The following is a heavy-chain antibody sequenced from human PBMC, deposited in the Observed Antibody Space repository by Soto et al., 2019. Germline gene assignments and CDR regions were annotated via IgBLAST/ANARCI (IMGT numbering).Heavy chain of an antibody. D-gene: IGHD6-19*01. V-gene: IGHV1-18*01. CDR1: GYTFTTYA. Sequence: GASVKVSCKTSGYTFTTYAISWVRQAPGQGLEWMAWINLYNGNTYYAQMIQGRVTMSTDTSTSTAYMELRSLRSDDTAAYFCARNLAGTFDYWGQGTLVTVSS. J-gene: IGHJ4*02. CDR2: INLYNGNT. CDR3: ARNLAGTFDY.